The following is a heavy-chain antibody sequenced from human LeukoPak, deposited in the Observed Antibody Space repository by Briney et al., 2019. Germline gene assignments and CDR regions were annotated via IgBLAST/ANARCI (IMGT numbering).Heavy chain of an antibody. CDR1: GFMFSSYA. J-gene: IGHJ6*03. CDR3: ARNGQLVLYYYYYYMDV. Sequence: GGSLRLSCAASGFMFSSYAMHWVRQAPGKGLEWVAVISYDGSNKYYADSVKGRSTISRDNAKNSLYLQMNSLRAEDTAVYYCARNGQLVLYYYYYYMDVWGKGTTVTVSS. CDR2: ISYDGSNK. D-gene: IGHD6-13*01. V-gene: IGHV3-30*04.